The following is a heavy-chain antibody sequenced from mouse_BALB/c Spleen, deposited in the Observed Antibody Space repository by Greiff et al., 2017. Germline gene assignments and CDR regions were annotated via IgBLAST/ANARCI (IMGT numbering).Heavy chain of an antibody. V-gene: IGHV1-9*01. Sequence: LVESGAELMKPGASVKISCKATGYTFSSYWIEWVKQRPGHGLEWIGEILPGSGSTNYNEKFKGKATFTADTSSNTAYMQLSSLTSEDSAVYYCASVYGNYVYFDYWGQGTTLTVSS. D-gene: IGHD2-10*02. J-gene: IGHJ2*01. CDR3: ASVYGNYVYFDY. CDR1: GYTFSSYW. CDR2: ILPGSGST.